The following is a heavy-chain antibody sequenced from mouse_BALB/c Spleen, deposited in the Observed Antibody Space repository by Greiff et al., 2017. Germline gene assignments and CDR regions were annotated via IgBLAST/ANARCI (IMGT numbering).Heavy chain of an antibody. Sequence: VQLQESGPELVKPGASVKISCKASGYAFSSSWMNWVKQRPGQGLEWIGRIYPGDGDTNYNGKFKGKATLTADKSSSTAYMQLSSLTSVDSAVYFCARRDRYDYFDYWGQGTTLTVSS. CDR2: IYPGDGDT. CDR3: ARRDRYDYFDY. D-gene: IGHD2-14*01. CDR1: GYAFSSSW. J-gene: IGHJ2*01. V-gene: IGHV1-82*01.